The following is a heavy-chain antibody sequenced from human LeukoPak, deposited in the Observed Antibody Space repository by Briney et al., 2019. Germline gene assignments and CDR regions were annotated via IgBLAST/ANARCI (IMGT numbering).Heavy chain of an antibody. J-gene: IGHJ4*02. D-gene: IGHD5-18*01. CDR3: ARQGRGYSYGYDY. CDR1: GGSISSYY. Sequence: SETLSLTCTVSGGSISSYYWSWIRQPPGKGLEWIGYIYYSGSTNYNPSLKSRVTISVDTSKNQFSPKLSSVTAADTAVYYCARQGRGYSYGYDYWGQGTLVTVSS. V-gene: IGHV4-59*08. CDR2: IYYSGST.